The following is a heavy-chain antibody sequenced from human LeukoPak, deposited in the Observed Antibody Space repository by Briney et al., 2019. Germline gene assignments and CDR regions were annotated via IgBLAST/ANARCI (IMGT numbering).Heavy chain of an antibody. CDR3: AREIAPAGHLTVDP. D-gene: IGHD6-13*01. J-gene: IGHJ5*02. Sequence: ASVKVSCKASGYTFTSYGISWVRQAPGQGLEWMGGISAYNGNTNYAQKLQGRVTMTADTSTSTAYMELRSLRSDDTAVYYCAREIAPAGHLTVDPWGQGTLVTVSS. CDR1: GYTFTSYG. CDR2: ISAYNGNT. V-gene: IGHV1-18*01.